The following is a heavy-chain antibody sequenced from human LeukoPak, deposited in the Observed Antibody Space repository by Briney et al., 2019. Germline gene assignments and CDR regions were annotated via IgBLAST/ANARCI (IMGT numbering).Heavy chain of an antibody. J-gene: IGHJ4*02. D-gene: IGHD3-10*01. CDR3: AREPTTYGSGSSFDY. V-gene: IGHV3-64*01. CDR1: GFTFSNYA. Sequence: GGSLKFSCAASGFTFSNYAMHWVRQAPGKGLEYVSAISTTGGNTYYANSVKGRFTISRDNSKNTLFLQMGSLRAEDMAVYYCAREPTTYGSGSSFDYWGQGTLVTVSS. CDR2: ISTTGGNT.